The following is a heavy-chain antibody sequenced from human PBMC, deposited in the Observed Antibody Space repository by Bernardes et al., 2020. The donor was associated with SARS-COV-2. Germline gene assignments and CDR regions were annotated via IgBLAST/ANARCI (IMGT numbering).Heavy chain of an antibody. CDR3: RGVYYFYGMEV. J-gene: IGHJ6*02. Sequence: GGSLRLSCAASGFTFSTYSMNWVRQAPGKGLEWVAYISSSGNTIYYADSVKGRFTISRDNVKDSLSLQMNSLRAEDTAVYYCRGVYYFYGMEVWGPGNPGHRLL. CDR2: ISSSGNTI. V-gene: IGHV3-48*01. CDR1: GFTFSTYS.